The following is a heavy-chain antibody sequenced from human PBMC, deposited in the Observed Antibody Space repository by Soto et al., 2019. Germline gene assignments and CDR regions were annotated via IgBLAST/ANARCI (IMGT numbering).Heavy chain of an antibody. CDR1: GGTFSSYA. CDR3: ASCGVIAAAVSGYYGMDV. D-gene: IGHD6-13*01. Sequence: GASVKVSCKASGGTFSSYAISWVRQAPGQGLEWMGGIIPIFGTANYAQKFQGRVTITADESTSTAYMELSSLRSEDTAVYYCASCGVIAAAVSGYYGMDVWGQGTTVTVS. V-gene: IGHV1-69*13. CDR2: IIPIFGTA. J-gene: IGHJ6*02.